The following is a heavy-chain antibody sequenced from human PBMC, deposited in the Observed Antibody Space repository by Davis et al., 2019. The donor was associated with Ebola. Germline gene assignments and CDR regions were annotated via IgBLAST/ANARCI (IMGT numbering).Heavy chain of an antibody. CDR2: FDPEDGDT. J-gene: IGHJ5*02. D-gene: IGHD3-22*01. V-gene: IGHV1-24*01. Sequence: ASVPVSCQVSGYTLTELSMHWVRQAPGTGLEWRGGFDPEDGDTIYAQKFQGRVTMTEDTSTDTVYMELSSLRSEDTAVYYCAAFFYYDSSGYSEWFDPWGQGTLVTVSS. CDR3: AAFFYYDSSGYSEWFDP. CDR1: GYTLTELS.